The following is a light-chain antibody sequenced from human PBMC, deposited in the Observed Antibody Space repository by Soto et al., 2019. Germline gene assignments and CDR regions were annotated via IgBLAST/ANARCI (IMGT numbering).Light chain of an antibody. CDR3: QQSYGTPLT. CDR1: QSISNY. J-gene: IGKJ4*01. CDR2: AAS. Sequence: DMEMTQSPSSLSAFVGDRVTITCRASQSISNYLIWYQHKPGKVPKLLIYAASSLQSGVPTRFSGSGSGTDFTLTINSLQPEDFATYYCQQSYGTPLTFGGGTKIEIK. V-gene: IGKV1-39*01.